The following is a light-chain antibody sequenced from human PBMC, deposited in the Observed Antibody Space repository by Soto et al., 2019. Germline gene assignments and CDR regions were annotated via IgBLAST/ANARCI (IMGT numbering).Light chain of an antibody. Sequence: EIVMTQSPATLSVSPGGRATLSCRASQSISRNLAWYQQKLGQPPRLLIYDSSTRAIGIPTRFSGSRSGTEFTLTSNGLQSEDFAVYYCQRYNNWPLTFGGGTKVDIK. CDR2: DSS. J-gene: IGKJ4*01. CDR3: QRYNNWPLT. V-gene: IGKV3-15*01. CDR1: QSISRN.